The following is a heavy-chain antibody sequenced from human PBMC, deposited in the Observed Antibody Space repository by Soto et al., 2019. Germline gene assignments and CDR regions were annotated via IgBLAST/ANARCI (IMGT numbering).Heavy chain of an antibody. CDR3: ARDYDYIWGSYRYAFDY. CDR2: ISSSSSYI. Sequence: PGGSLRLSCAASGFTFSSYSMNWVRQAPGKGLEWVSSISSSSSYIYYADSVKGRFTISRDNAKNSLYLQMNSLRAEDTAVYYCARDYDYIWGSYRYAFDYWGQGTLVTVSS. D-gene: IGHD3-16*02. V-gene: IGHV3-21*01. J-gene: IGHJ4*02. CDR1: GFTFSSYS.